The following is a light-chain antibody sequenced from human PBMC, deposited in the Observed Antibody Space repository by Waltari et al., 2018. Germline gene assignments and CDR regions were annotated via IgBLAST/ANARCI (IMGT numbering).Light chain of an antibody. J-gene: IGLJ1*01. CDR1: SNDLGTYNL. CDR2: EGT. Sequence: QSALTQPASVSGSPGQSITISCTGSSNDLGTYNLVSWYQQHPGKAPKLMIYEGTERPSGVSNRFSGSKSGNTAALTISRLQAEDEADYYCCSYAGSTTFLYVFGTGTKVTVL. CDR3: CSYAGSTTFLYV. V-gene: IGLV2-23*01.